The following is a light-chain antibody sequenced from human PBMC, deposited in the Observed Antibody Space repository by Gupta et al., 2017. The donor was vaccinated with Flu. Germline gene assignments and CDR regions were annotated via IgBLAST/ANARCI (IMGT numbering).Light chain of an antibody. J-gene: IGLJ3*02. Sequence: NFMLTQPHSVSWSLGKTVKLSCTRSSGSIASNDVQWYQHRPGTSTTLVIFDDDQRPSGVPDRFSGSTDGSSTSEASRVMGLEAEDDSYCESQYYERANQVVFGGGTKLTVL. CDR2: DDD. CDR1: SGSIASND. V-gene: IGLV6-57*01. CDR3: QYYERANQVV.